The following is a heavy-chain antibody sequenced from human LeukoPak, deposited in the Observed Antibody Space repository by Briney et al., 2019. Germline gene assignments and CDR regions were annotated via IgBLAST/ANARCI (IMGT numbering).Heavy chain of an antibody. CDR2: IYSGGST. J-gene: IGHJ4*02. CDR3: ARADY. Sequence: GGPLRLSCAASGFTFSNAWMSWVRQAPGKGLEWVSVIYSGGSTYYADSVKGRFTIPRDNSKNTLYLQMNSLRAEDTAVYYCARADYWGQGTLVTVSS. CDR1: GFTFSNAW. V-gene: IGHV3-66*01.